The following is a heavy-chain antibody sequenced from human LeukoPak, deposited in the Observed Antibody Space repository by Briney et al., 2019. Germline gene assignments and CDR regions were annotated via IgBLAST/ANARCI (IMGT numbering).Heavy chain of an antibody. CDR2: IYSGGST. V-gene: IGHV3-53*01. Sequence: GGSLRLSCAASGFTVSSNYMSWVRQAPGKGLEWVSVIYSGGSTYYADSVKGRFTISRDNSKNTLYLQMNSLRAEDTAVYYCAKDRDGYNTDFDYWGQGTLVTVSS. CDR1: GFTVSSNY. CDR3: AKDRDGYNTDFDY. J-gene: IGHJ4*02. D-gene: IGHD5-24*01.